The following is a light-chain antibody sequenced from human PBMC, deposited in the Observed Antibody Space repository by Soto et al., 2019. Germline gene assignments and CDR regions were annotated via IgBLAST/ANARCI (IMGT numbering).Light chain of an antibody. J-gene: IGKJ3*01. Sequence: IQLTQSPSSLSASVGDRVTITCRASQGVTSYLAWYQQKPGKAPKLLIYAASTLQSGVPSRFSGSGSVTDFTLTISSLQPVDFATYYCLQLNTYHFTFGPGTKVEIK. CDR3: LQLNTYHFT. V-gene: IGKV1-9*01. CDR1: QGVTSY. CDR2: AAS.